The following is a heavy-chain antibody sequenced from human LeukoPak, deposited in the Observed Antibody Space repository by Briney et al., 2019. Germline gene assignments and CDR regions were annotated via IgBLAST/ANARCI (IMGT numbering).Heavy chain of an antibody. J-gene: IGHJ4*02. V-gene: IGHV3-21*01. CDR3: AKYQIDSSSWYVHFDY. D-gene: IGHD6-13*01. CDR1: GFTFSSYS. CDR2: ISSSSSYI. Sequence: GGSLRLSCAATGFTFSSYSMNWVRQAPGKGLEWVSSISSSSSYIYYADSVKGRFTISRDNSKNTLYLQMNSLRAEDTAVYYCAKYQIDSSSWYVHFDYWGQGTLVTVSS.